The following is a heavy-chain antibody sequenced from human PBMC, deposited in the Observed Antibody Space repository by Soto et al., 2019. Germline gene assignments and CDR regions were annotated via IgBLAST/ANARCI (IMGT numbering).Heavy chain of an antibody. D-gene: IGHD4-17*01. V-gene: IGHV3-30-3*01. CDR1: GFTFSSYA. CDR2: ISYDGSNK. CDR3: ARDLQYRLRWEGGLGPFDY. J-gene: IGHJ4*02. Sequence: QVQLVESGGGVVQPGRSLRLSCAASGFTFSSYAMHWVCQAPGKGLEWVAVISYDGSNKYYADSVKGRFTISRDNSKNTLYLQMNSLRAEDTAVYYCARDLQYRLRWEGGLGPFDYWGQGTLVTVSS.